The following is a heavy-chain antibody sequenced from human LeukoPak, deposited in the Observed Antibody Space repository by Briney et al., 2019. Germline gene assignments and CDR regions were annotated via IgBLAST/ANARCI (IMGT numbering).Heavy chain of an antibody. Sequence: GGSLRLSCAASGLTFISYGMSWVRQAPGKGLEWVANIKQDGSEKYYVDSVKGRFTISRDNAKNSLYLQMNSLRAEDTAVYYCARWGTYSSSWLGAFDIWGQGTMVTVSS. V-gene: IGHV3-7*05. CDR2: IKQDGSEK. J-gene: IGHJ3*02. D-gene: IGHD6-13*01. CDR3: ARWGTYSSSWLGAFDI. CDR1: GLTFISYG.